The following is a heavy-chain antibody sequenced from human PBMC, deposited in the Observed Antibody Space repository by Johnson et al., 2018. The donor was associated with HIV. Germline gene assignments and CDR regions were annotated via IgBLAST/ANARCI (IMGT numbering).Heavy chain of an antibody. J-gene: IGHJ3*02. CDR2: INWNGGST. CDR1: GFTFDDYG. Sequence: VQVVESGGGLVKPGGSLRLSCAASGFTFDDYGMSWVRQTPGQGLEWVSGINWNGGSTDYADSVTGRFTISRDNAKNSLYLQMNSLRAEDTAFDYCARVLIVVVVGAEIDAFDIWGQGTMVTVSS. D-gene: IGHD2-15*01. CDR3: ARVLIVVVVGAEIDAFDI. V-gene: IGHV3-20*04.